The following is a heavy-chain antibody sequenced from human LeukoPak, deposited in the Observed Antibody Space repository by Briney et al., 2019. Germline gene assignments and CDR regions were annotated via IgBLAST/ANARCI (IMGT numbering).Heavy chain of an antibody. CDR3: TRAPHPRCSSHGCYFDY. V-gene: IGHV3-49*04. CDR1: GFTFGDYA. D-gene: IGHD2-2*01. J-gene: IGHJ4*02. CDR2: IQSKAYGGAT. Sequence: QPGRSLRLSCTTSGFTFGDYAMSWVRQAPGKGLEWVGFIQSKAYGGATEYAASVKGRFSISRDDSKSIANLQMNNLKTEDTAVYYCTRAPHPRCSSHGCYFDYWGQGILVTVSS.